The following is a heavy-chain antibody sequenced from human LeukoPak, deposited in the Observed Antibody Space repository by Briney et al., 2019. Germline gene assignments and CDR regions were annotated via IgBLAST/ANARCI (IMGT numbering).Heavy chain of an antibody. J-gene: IGHJ5*02. D-gene: IGHD5-12*01. V-gene: IGHV5-51*01. Sequence: GESLKISCKGSGYRFTNYWIDWVRQMPGKGLEWMGIIYPGDSETRYSPSFQGQVTISADKSISTAYLQWSSLKASDPAMDYCARRAGNSCYDTWGQGTLVTGSS. CDR1: GYRFTNYW. CDR3: ARRAGNSCYDT. CDR2: IYPGDSET.